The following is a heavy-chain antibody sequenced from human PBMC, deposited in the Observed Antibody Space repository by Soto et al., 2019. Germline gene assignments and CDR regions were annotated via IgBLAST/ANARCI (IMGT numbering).Heavy chain of an antibody. CDR2: INPSGSIT. D-gene: IGHD1-26*01. V-gene: IGHV1-46*01. CDR3: ASPIGGSYNAFDI. CDR1: GYTFISYY. J-gene: IGHJ3*02. Sequence: GASVKVSCKASGYTFISYYMHWLRQAPGQGLQWMGTINPSGSITTYAQKFQGRVTMTRDTSTSTVYMELSSLTSDDTAVYYCASPIGGSYNAFDIWGQGTMVTVSS.